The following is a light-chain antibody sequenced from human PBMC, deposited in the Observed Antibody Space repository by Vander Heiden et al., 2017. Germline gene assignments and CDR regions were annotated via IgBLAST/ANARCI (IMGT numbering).Light chain of an antibody. J-gene: IGKJ1*01. Sequence: DIQMTLFPSTLSASVGDRVIIPCRASQNSINWLAWYQQKPAQAPNRLINKASILESAVPSRFSGSRSGTEFTLTITSLQPDDFATDHCRQYESYWTYGQGTKVEIK. CDR2: KAS. CDR1: QNSINW. CDR3: RQYESYWT. V-gene: IGKV1-5*03.